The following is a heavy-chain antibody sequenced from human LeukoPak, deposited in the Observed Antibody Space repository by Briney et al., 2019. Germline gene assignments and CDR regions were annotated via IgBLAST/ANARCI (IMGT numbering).Heavy chain of an antibody. CDR1: GFTVSSNY. Sequence: PGGSLRLSCAASGFTVSSNYMSWVRPAPGKGLEWVSVIYSGGSTYYADSVKGRFTIPRDNSKNTLYLQMNSLRAEDTAVYYCASDHSYGRPGGFDYWGQGTLVTVSS. J-gene: IGHJ4*02. CDR3: ASDHSYGRPGGFDY. CDR2: IYSGGST. V-gene: IGHV3-53*01. D-gene: IGHD5-18*01.